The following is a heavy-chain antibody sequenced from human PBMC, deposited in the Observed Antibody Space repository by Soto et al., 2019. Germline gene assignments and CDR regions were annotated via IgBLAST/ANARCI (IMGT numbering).Heavy chain of an antibody. CDR3: DSSGYYPFDY. D-gene: IGHD3-22*01. CDR2: IWYDGSNK. Sequence: GGSLRLSCAASGFTFSSYGMHWVRQAPGKGLEWVAVIWYDGSNKYYADSVKGRFTISRDNSKNTLYLQMNSLRAEDTAVYYYDSSGYYPFDYWGQGTLVTVSS. J-gene: IGHJ4*02. V-gene: IGHV3-33*01. CDR1: GFTFSSYG.